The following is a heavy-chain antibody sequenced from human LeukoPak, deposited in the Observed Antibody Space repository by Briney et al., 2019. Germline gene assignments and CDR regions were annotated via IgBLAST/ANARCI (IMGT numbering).Heavy chain of an antibody. J-gene: IGHJ4*02. CDR2: ISTYNGNT. V-gene: IGHV1-18*01. CDR3: ARVSTSVHLDY. D-gene: IGHD1-26*01. CDR1: GYTFISYG. Sequence: ASVKASCKASGYTFISYGLNWVRQAPGQGLEWLGWISTYNGNTIYAQKLQGRVTMTTDTSTSTAYMELRSLRSDDTAVYYCARVSTSVHLDYWGQGTPVTVSS.